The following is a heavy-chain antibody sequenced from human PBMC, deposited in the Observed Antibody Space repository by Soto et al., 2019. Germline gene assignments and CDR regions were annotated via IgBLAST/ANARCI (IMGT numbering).Heavy chain of an antibody. Sequence: LRLSCAASGFTFSSYAMHWVRQAPGKGLEWVAVISYDGSNKYYADSVKGRFTISRDNSKNTLYLQMNSLRAEDTAVYYCARSYIVVVPAAPSYYYYGMDVWGQGTTVTVSS. J-gene: IGHJ6*02. CDR1: GFTFSSYA. D-gene: IGHD2-2*01. V-gene: IGHV3-30-3*01. CDR2: ISYDGSNK. CDR3: ARSYIVVVPAAPSYYYYGMDV.